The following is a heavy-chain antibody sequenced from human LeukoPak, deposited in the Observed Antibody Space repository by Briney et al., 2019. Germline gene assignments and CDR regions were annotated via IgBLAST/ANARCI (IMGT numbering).Heavy chain of an antibody. J-gene: IGHJ4*02. CDR2: ISGSGGST. Sequence: PGGSLRLSCAASGFTFSSYAMSWVRQAPGKGLEWVSAISGSGGSTYYADSVKGRFTISRDNSKNTLYLQMNSLRAEDTAVYYCAKADPPYYYGSGSLSIDYWGQGTLVTVSS. V-gene: IGHV3-23*01. CDR3: AKADPPYYYGSGSLSIDY. D-gene: IGHD3-10*01. CDR1: GFTFSSYA.